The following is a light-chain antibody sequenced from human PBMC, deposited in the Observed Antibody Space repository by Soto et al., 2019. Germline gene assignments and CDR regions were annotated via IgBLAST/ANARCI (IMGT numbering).Light chain of an antibody. CDR2: DAS. Sequence: DIQMPKSLSTLSASVGDSFTITGRASQSISSWLAWYQQKPGKATKLLIYDASNLESGVPSRFSGSGSGTEFTLTISSLQPDEFATYYCQKYNSYPITVGQGKRLAIK. J-gene: IGKJ5*01. CDR3: QKYNSYPIT. CDR1: QSISSW. V-gene: IGKV1-5*01.